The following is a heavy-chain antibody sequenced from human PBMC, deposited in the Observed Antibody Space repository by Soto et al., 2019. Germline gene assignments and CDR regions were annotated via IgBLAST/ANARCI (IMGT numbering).Heavy chain of an antibody. D-gene: IGHD3-10*01. CDR3: ARDYYGSGSSPLGMDV. J-gene: IGHJ6*02. CDR2: IWYDGSNK. CDR1: GFTFSSYG. Sequence: PGGSLRLSCAASGFTFSSYGMHWVRQAPGKGLEWVAVIWYDGSNKYYADSVKGRFTISRDNSKNTLYLQTNSLRAEDTAVYYCARDYYGSGSSPLGMDVWGQGTTVTVSS. V-gene: IGHV3-33*01.